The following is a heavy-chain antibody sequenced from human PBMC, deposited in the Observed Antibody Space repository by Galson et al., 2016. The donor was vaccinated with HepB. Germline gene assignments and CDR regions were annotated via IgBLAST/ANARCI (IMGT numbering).Heavy chain of an antibody. D-gene: IGHD1-1*01. CDR3: ARGRVWDDDARRGLPSWFDS. Sequence: SVKVSCKVSGETLTYLSIHWLRQAPGKGLEWLGGFDPDDGETDYAQRFAGRLTLTEDTSTGTAYMDLSTLTSDDTAVYYCARGRVWDDDARRGLPSWFDSWGQGTPVIVSS. J-gene: IGHJ5*01. CDR2: FDPDDGET. CDR1: GETLTYLS. V-gene: IGHV1-24*01.